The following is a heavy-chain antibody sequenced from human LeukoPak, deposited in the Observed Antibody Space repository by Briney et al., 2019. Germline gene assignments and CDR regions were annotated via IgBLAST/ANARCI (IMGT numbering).Heavy chain of an antibody. Sequence: GGSLRLSCAASGFTFSSYSMNWVRQAPGKGLEWVSYISSSSSTIYYADSVKGRFTISRDNAKNSLYLQMNSLRAEDTAVYYCARGLKGYGSGSYFGYWGQGTLVTVSS. CDR2: ISSSSSTI. J-gene: IGHJ4*02. CDR1: GFTFSSYS. CDR3: ARGLKGYGSGSYFGY. D-gene: IGHD3-10*01. V-gene: IGHV3-48*01.